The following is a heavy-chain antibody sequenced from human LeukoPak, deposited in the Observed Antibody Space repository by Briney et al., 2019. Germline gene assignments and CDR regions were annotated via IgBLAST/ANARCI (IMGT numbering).Heavy chain of an antibody. CDR1: GFTFSSYA. CDR2: ISGSGGST. Sequence: PGGSLRLSCAASGFTFSSYAMSWVRQAPGKGLEWVSAISGSGGSTYCADSVKGRFTISRDNSKNTLYLQMNSLRAEDTAVYYCAKVADSSGYYYYYYMDVWGKGTTVTVSS. CDR3: AKVADSSGYYYYYYMDV. D-gene: IGHD3-22*01. J-gene: IGHJ6*03. V-gene: IGHV3-23*01.